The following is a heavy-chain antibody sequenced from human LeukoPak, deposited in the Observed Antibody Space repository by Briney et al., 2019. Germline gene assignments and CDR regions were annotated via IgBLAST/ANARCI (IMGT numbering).Heavy chain of an antibody. J-gene: IGHJ4*02. Sequence: SETLSLTCTVSGGSISSSSYYWGWIRQPPGKGLEWIGSIYYSGSTYYNPSLKSRVTISVDTSKNQFSLKLSSVTAADTAVYYCARGVHYYYGSGSGFDYWGQGTLVTVSS. D-gene: IGHD3-10*01. V-gene: IGHV4-39*07. CDR1: GGSISSSSYY. CDR2: IYYSGST. CDR3: ARGVHYYYGSGSGFDY.